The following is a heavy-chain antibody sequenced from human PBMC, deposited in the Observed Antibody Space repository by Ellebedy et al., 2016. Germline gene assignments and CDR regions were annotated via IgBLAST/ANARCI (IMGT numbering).Heavy chain of an antibody. CDR2: IFPDDSST. CDR3: ARDTAFSY. J-gene: IGHJ4*02. Sequence: GGSLRLSCKGSGYSFPNYWIGWVRQMPGKGLEWIGFIFPDDSSTTYSPSFQGQVTISADKSISTAYLQWSSLKASDTAIYYCARDTAFSYWGQGTLVTVSS. D-gene: IGHD5-18*01. CDR1: GYSFPNYW. V-gene: IGHV5-51*01.